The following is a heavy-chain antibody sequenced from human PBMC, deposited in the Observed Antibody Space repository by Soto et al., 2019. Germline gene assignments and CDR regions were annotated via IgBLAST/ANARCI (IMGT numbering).Heavy chain of an antibody. D-gene: IGHD6-13*01. Sequence: QVQLVQSGAEVKKPGASVKVSCKASGYTFTSYGISWVRQAPGQGLEWMGWISAYNGHTNYAQKLQGRVTLTTYTSTSIAYMELRSLRSDDTAVYYCARHHSSSWYPLGAFDIWVQGTMVTVSS. CDR3: ARHHSSSWYPLGAFDI. J-gene: IGHJ3*02. CDR2: ISAYNGHT. V-gene: IGHV1-18*01. CDR1: GYTFTSYG.